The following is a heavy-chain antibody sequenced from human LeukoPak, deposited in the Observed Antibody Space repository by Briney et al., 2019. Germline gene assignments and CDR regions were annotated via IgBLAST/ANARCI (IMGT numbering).Heavy chain of an antibody. D-gene: IGHD5-18*01. CDR1: GFTFSSYW. Sequence: GGSLRLSCAASGFTFSSYWMSWVRQAPGKGLEWVANIKQDGSEKYYVDSVKGRFTISGDNAKNSLYLQMNSLRAGDTAVYYCARGQLPTGAVLDYWGQGTLVTVSS. J-gene: IGHJ4*02. CDR2: IKQDGSEK. V-gene: IGHV3-7*01. CDR3: ARGQLPTGAVLDY.